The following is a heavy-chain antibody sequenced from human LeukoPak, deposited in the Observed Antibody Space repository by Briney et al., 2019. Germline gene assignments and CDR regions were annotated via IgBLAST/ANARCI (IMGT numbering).Heavy chain of an antibody. Sequence: PEDGETIYAQKFQGRVTMTEDTSTDTAYMELSSLRSEDTAVYYCATAPGGVGATLDAFDIWGQGTMVTVSS. CDR2: PEDGET. V-gene: IGHV1-24*01. J-gene: IGHJ3*02. D-gene: IGHD1-26*01. CDR3: ATAPGGVGATLDAFDI.